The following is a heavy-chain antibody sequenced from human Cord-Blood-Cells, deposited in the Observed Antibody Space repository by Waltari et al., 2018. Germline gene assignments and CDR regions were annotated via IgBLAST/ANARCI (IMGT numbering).Heavy chain of an antibody. Sequence: EVQLLESGGGLVQPGGSLRLSCAASGFTFRSYAMRWVRQAPGKGLEWVSAISGSGGSTYYADSVKGRFTISRDNSKNTLYLQMNSLRAEDTAVYYCAKDHEVRWGNFDLWGRGTLVTVSS. CDR1: GFTFRSYA. J-gene: IGHJ2*01. CDR2: ISGSGGST. CDR3: AKDHEVRWGNFDL. V-gene: IGHV3-23*01. D-gene: IGHD7-27*01.